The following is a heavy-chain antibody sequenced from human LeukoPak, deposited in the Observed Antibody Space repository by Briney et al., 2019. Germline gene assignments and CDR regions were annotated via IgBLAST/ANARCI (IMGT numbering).Heavy chain of an antibody. J-gene: IGHJ5*02. CDR3: ARGHSSHDKSWWFHP. CDR2: INPDGGYT. D-gene: IGHD3-9*01. Sequence: ASVKVSCKTARYTFPRNWIHWVRQAPGQGLEWMGIINPDGGYTMYAQNFQGRVSVTRDTSSSTVYMELRSLRSEDTAVYYCARGHSSHDKSWWFHPWGQGTLVSVSS. CDR1: RYTFPRNW. V-gene: IGHV1-46*01.